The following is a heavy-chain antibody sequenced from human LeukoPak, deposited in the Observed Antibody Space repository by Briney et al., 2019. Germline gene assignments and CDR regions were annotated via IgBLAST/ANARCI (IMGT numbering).Heavy chain of an antibody. CDR2: IHFDGSNS. Sequence: GGSLRLSCVASGFAFGTYGIHWVRQAPGKGLEWIGFIHFDGSNSFYANSVKGRFSISRDNSRNILYLQMNSLTAEDTAFYYCAKGRVVDLSLRYQEGFEYWGQGTQVTVSS. D-gene: IGHD3-16*02. V-gene: IGHV3-30*02. CDR1: GFAFGTYG. CDR3: AKGRVVDLSLRYQEGFEY. J-gene: IGHJ4*02.